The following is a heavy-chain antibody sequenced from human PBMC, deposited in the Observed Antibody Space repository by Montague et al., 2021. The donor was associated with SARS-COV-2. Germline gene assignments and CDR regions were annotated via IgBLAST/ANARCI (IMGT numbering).Heavy chain of an antibody. Sequence: PPLVKPTQTLTLTCTFSGFSLSTSGMCVSWIRQPPGKALEWLARIDWDDDKYYSTSLKTRLTISKDTSKSQVVLTMTNMDPVDTATYYCARILVAAAGSPFDPWGQGTLVTVSS. J-gene: IGHJ5*02. CDR3: ARILVAAAGSPFDP. D-gene: IGHD6-13*01. V-gene: IGHV2-70*11. CDR2: IDWDDDK. CDR1: GFSLSTSGMC.